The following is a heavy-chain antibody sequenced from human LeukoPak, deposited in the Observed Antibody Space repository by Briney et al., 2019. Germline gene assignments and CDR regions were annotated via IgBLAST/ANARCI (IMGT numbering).Heavy chain of an antibody. CDR3: ARAEGYGGELDS. J-gene: IGHJ4*02. CDR1: GFTFSRYW. CDR2: IPYDGSNK. D-gene: IGHD4-23*01. Sequence: GGSLRLSCAASGFTFSRYWMSWVRQAPGKGLEWVAVIPYDGSNKYYADSVKGRFTISRENSKNRLYLQMNSLRAEDTAVYYCARAEGYGGELDSWGQGTLVTVSS. V-gene: IGHV3-30*13.